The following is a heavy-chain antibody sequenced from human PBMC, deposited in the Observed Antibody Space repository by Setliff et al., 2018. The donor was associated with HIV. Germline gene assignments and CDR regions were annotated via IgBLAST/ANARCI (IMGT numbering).Heavy chain of an antibody. CDR3: AKDAGVTGGLYRYYVDA. CDR1: GVSIDKNY. D-gene: IGHD2-8*01. J-gene: IGHJ6*03. Sequence: LSLTCTVSGVSIDKNYWSWVRRPPGKGLEWIGRVYMSGKTNYSPSLKSRVTMSADTSKNQVSLKLTSVTAADTAVYYCAKDAGVTGGLYRYYVDAWGNGTTVTVSS. CDR2: VYMSGKT. V-gene: IGHV4-4*07.